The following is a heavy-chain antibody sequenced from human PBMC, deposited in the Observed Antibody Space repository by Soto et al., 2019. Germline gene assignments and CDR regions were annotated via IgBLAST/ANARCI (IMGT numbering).Heavy chain of an antibody. D-gene: IGHD5-12*01. CDR2: ISASGGST. CDR3: ARRAGYNVRDHFDY. V-gene: IGHV3-23*01. Sequence: GGSLRLSCAASGFTFIDYAISWVRQAPGKGLEWVSVISASGGSTYYALSVKGRFTTSRYNSKNTLYVEMNSLRAEDTAVYYCARRAGYNVRDHFDYWGQGALVTVSS. J-gene: IGHJ4*02. CDR1: GFTFIDYA.